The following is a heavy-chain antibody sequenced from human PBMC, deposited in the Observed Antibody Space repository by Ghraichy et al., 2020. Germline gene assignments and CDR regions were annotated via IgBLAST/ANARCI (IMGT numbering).Heavy chain of an antibody. CDR2: FDPEDGET. CDR1: GYTLTELS. D-gene: IGHD4-17*01. CDR3: ATGTDLLMTTRFDY. V-gene: IGHV1-24*01. J-gene: IGHJ4*02. Sequence: ASVKVSCKVSGYTLTELSMHWVRQAPGKGLEWMGGFDPEDGETIYAQKFQGRVTMTEDTSTDTAYMELSSLRSEDTAVYYCATGTDLLMTTRFDYWGQGTLVTVSS.